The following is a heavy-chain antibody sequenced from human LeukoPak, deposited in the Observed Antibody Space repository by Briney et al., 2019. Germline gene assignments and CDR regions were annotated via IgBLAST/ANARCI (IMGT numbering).Heavy chain of an antibody. D-gene: IGHD3-22*01. Sequence: SVKVSCKASGGTFSSYAISWVRQAPGQGLEWMGRIIPILGIANYAQEFQGRVTITADKSTSTAYMELSSLRSEDTAVYYCAGPSDSYDSSGYYFDYWGQGTLVTVSS. J-gene: IGHJ4*02. CDR1: GGTFSSYA. CDR3: AGPSDSYDSSGYYFDY. V-gene: IGHV1-69*04. CDR2: IIPILGIA.